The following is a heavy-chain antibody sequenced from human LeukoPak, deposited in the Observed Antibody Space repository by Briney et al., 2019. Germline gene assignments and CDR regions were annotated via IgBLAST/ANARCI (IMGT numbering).Heavy chain of an antibody. CDR3: ARDRGPGGLAGTYY. CDR2: IWHDGSNQ. J-gene: IGHJ4*02. Sequence: GGSLRLSCAASGFTFSSYAMHWVRQTPGQGLEWVAVIWHDGSNQTYTDSVKGRFTISRDNSKNTLDLHMNSLRAEDTAVYYCARDRGPGGLAGTYYWGQGTLVTVSS. D-gene: IGHD6-19*01. V-gene: IGHV3-33*01. CDR1: GFTFSSYA.